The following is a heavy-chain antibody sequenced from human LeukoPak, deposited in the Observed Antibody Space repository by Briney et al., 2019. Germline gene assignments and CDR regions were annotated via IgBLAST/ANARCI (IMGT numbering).Heavy chain of an antibody. CDR3: ARDPGDIVVAGTFDY. Sequence: GGSLRLSCAASGFTFDDYGMSWVRQAPGKGLEWVSGITWNGGSTGYADSVKGRFTISRDNAKNSLYLQMNSLRAEDTALYYCARDPGDIVVAGTFDYWGQGTLVTVSS. J-gene: IGHJ4*02. CDR2: ITWNGGST. D-gene: IGHD6-19*01. CDR1: GFTFDDYG. V-gene: IGHV3-20*04.